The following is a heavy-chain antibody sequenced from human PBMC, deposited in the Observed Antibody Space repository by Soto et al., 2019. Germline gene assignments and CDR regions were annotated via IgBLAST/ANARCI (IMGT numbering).Heavy chain of an antibody. CDR3: ARVLFGSNCWFDP. CDR2: IYYSGST. D-gene: IGHD3-16*01. J-gene: IGHJ5*02. V-gene: IGHV4-59*01. Sequence: QVQLQESGPGLVKPSETLSLTCTVSGGSISSYYWSWIRQPPGKGLEWIGYIYYSGSTNYNPALTSRVTISVDTSKNQFSLKLSSVTAADTAVHYCARVLFGSNCWFDPWGQGTLVTVSS. CDR1: GGSISSYY.